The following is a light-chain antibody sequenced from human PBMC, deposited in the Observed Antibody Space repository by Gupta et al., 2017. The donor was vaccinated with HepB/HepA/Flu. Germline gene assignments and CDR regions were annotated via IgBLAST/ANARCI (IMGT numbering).Light chain of an antibody. CDR2: DAS. J-gene: IGKJ2*01. Sequence: EIVXTQXPATLSXSXGERATLSCRASQSVSSYLAWYQQKPGQAPRLLIYDASNRATGIPARFSGSGSGTDFTLTISSLEPEDFAVYYCQQRSNWPPTFGQGTKLEIK. V-gene: IGKV3-11*01. CDR1: QSVSSY. CDR3: QQRSNWPPT.